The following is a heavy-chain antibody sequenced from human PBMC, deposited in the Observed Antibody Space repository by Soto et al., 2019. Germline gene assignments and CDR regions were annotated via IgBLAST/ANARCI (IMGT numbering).Heavy chain of an antibody. J-gene: IGHJ4*02. D-gene: IGHD3-10*01. CDR3: ARVRGRGSSGNDY. CDR2: INHSGST. CDR1: GGSFSGYY. V-gene: IGHV4-34*01. Sequence: SETLSLTCAVYGGSFSGYYWSWIRQPPGKGLEWIGEINHSGSTNYNPSLKSRVTISVDTSKNQFSLKLSSVTAADTAVYYCARVRGRGSSGNDYWGQGTLVTVSS.